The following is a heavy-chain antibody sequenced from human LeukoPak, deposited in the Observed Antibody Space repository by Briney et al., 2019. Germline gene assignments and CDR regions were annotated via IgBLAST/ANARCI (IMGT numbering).Heavy chain of an antibody. CDR2: IKQDGSEK. D-gene: IGHD3-22*01. V-gene: IGHV3-7*04. CDR3: ARGYYYDSSGYYLDY. Sequence: GGSLRLSCAASGFTFSSYWMSWVRQAPRKGLEWVANIKQDGSEKYYVDSVKGRFNISRHNAKNSLYLQINSLRAEDTAVYYCARGYYYDSSGYYLDYWGQGTLVTVSS. J-gene: IGHJ4*02. CDR1: GFTFSSYW.